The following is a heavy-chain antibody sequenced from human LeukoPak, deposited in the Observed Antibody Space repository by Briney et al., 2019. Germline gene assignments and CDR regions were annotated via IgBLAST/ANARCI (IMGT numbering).Heavy chain of an antibody. J-gene: IGHJ4*02. V-gene: IGHV4-59*01. D-gene: IGHD6-6*01. Sequence: SETLSLTCTVSGGSISSYYWSWIRQPPGKGLEYIGYIYYSGSTNYNPSLQSRVTISVDTSKNQFSLKLSSVTTADTAVCYCARMYSSSPYYFDYWGQGTLVTVSS. CDR1: GGSISSYY. CDR3: ARMYSSSPYYFDY. CDR2: IYYSGST.